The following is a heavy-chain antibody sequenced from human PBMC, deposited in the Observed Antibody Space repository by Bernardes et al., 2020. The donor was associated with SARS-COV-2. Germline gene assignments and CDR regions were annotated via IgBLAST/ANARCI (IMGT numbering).Heavy chain of an antibody. CDR2: NHHDGNT. J-gene: IGHJ4*02. D-gene: IGHD3-22*01. Sequence: SETLSLTCAASGYSFTAYSRCCWLRQSPEKGLEWTGENHHDGNTNYSPSVKSRVTFLLDKSKNQFSLRLSTMTAADTAFYYCVKNGYYSLDYWGQGTLVTVSS. CDR1: GYSFTAYS. CDR3: VKNGYYSLDY. V-gene: IGHV4-4*02.